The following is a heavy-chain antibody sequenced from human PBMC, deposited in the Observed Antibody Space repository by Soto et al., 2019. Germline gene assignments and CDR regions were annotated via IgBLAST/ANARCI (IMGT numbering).Heavy chain of an antibody. CDR1: GYTFTSYD. CDR3: ARVGGQPLLYPEAYWFDP. Sequence: ASVKVSCKASGYTFTSYDINWVRQATGQGLEWMGWMNPNSGNTGYAQKFQGRVTMTRNTSISTAYMELSSLRSEDTAVYYFARVGGQPLLYPEAYWFDPWGQGSLVTVSS. V-gene: IGHV1-8*01. J-gene: IGHJ5*02. D-gene: IGHD2-2*02. CDR2: MNPNSGNT.